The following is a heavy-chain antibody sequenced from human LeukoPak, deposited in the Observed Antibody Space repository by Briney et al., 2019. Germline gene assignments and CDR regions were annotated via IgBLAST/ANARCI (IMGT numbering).Heavy chain of an antibody. Sequence: PSETLSLTCTVSGGSISSSSYYWGWIRQPPGKGLEWIGSIYYSGSTYYNPSLKSRVTISVDTSKNQFSLKLSSVTAADTPVYYSARDLSIAARPRYFDLWGRGTLVTVSS. J-gene: IGHJ2*01. CDR2: IYYSGST. CDR3: ARDLSIAARPRYFDL. D-gene: IGHD6-6*01. V-gene: IGHV4-39*07. CDR1: GGSISSSSYY.